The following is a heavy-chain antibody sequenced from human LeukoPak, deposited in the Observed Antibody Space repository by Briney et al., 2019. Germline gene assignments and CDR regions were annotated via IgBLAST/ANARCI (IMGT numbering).Heavy chain of an antibody. D-gene: IGHD3-3*02. CDR2: ISSSSSYI. J-gene: IGHJ6*02. CDR3: YPDPLAHDYYGMDV. V-gene: IGHV3-21*01. CDR1: GFTVSSNY. Sequence: GGSLRLSCAASGFTVSSNYMSWVRQAPGKGLEWVSSISSSSSYIYYADSVKGRFTISRDNAKNSLYLQMNSLRAEDTAVYYCYPDPLAHDYYGMDVWGQGTTVTVSS.